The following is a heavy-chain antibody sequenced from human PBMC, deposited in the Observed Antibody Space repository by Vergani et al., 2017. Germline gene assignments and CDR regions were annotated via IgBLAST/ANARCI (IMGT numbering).Heavy chain of an antibody. J-gene: IGHJ2*01. CDR3: ARDKTGTGYWYFDL. Sequence: QVQLVQSGAAVKKPGASVKVSCKASGYTFTGYYMHWVRQAPGQGLEWMGWINPNSGGTNYAQKFQGRVTMTRDTSISTAYMELSRLRSEDTAVYSCARDKTGTGYWYFDLWGRGTLVTVSS. CDR1: GYTFTGYY. V-gene: IGHV1-2*02. CDR2: INPNSGGT. D-gene: IGHD1-7*01.